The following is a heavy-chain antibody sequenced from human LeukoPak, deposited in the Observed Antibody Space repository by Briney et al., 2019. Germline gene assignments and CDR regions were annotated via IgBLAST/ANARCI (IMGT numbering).Heavy chain of an antibody. Sequence: GGSLILSCAASGLTFSSYEMNWVRQAPGKGLEWVSYISSSGSSIYYADSVKGRFTISRGNAKKSLYLQMHSLRAEDTAVYYCARDSHKFDSSGYYTDAFDIWGQGTMVTVSS. CDR1: GLTFSSYE. CDR3: ARDSHKFDSSGYYTDAFDI. CDR2: ISSSGSSI. V-gene: IGHV3-48*03. J-gene: IGHJ3*02. D-gene: IGHD3-22*01.